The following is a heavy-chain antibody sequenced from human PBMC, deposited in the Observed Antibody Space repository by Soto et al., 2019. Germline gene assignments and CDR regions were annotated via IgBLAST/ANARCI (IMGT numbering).Heavy chain of an antibody. CDR1: GDSMSSYY. V-gene: IGHV4-59*01. D-gene: IGHD4-4*01. CDR2: IYYSGST. Sequence: SETLSLTCTVSGDSMSSYYWSWIRQPPGKGLEWIGYIYYSGSTTYNPSLRSRVTMSVDTSKNQFSLRLSSVTAADTAVYYCARAKSNYQTFDHWGQGSQVTVSS. J-gene: IGHJ4*02. CDR3: ARAKSNYQTFDH.